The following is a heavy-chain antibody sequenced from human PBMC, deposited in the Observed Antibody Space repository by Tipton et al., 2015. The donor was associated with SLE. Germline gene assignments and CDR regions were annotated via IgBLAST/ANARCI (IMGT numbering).Heavy chain of an antibody. V-gene: IGHV5-51*03. CDR3: ARRLHYDSSVYYHEPFDS. CDR1: GYSFTSYW. Sequence: QLVQSGAEVKKPGESLKISCKGSGYSFTSYWIGWVRQMPGKGLEWMGIIYPGDSDTRYSPSFQGQVTISADKSISTAYLQWSSLKASDTAMYYCARRLHYDSSVYYHEPFDSWGQGTLVTVSS. J-gene: IGHJ4*02. CDR2: IYPGDSDT. D-gene: IGHD3-22*01.